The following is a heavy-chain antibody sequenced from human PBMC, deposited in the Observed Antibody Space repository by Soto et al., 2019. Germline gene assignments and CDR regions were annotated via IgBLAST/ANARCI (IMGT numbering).Heavy chain of an antibody. CDR3: ARDYDTSRGDWAYYGIDV. V-gene: IGHV3-66*01. CDR2: IYYGGTT. D-gene: IGHD3-9*01. CDR1: GLTVSTNY. Sequence: VPLVESGGGLVQPGGSLRISCAASGLTVSTNYMSWVRQAPGKGLEWVSIIYYGGTTYYADSVKGRFTISRDDSKDTLYLQMHSLRAEDTAVYYCARDYDTSRGDWAYYGIDVWGQGTTVTVSS. J-gene: IGHJ6*02.